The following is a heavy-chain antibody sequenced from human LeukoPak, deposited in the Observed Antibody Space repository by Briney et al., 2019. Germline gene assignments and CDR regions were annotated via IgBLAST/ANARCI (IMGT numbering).Heavy chain of an antibody. V-gene: IGHV4-30-2*01. CDR1: GGSISSGGYY. CDR3: ARTIKLEYSSSSPPFGY. Sequence: SQTLSLTCTVSGGSISSGGYYWSWIRQPPGKGLEWIGYIYHSGSTYYNLSLKSRVTISVDRSKNQFSLKLSSVTAADTAVYYCARTIKLEYSSSSPPFGYWGQGTLVTVSS. J-gene: IGHJ4*02. CDR2: IYHSGST. D-gene: IGHD6-6*01.